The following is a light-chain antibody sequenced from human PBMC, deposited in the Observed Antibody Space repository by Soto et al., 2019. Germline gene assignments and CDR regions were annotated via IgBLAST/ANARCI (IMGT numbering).Light chain of an antibody. V-gene: IGKV3-20*01. Sequence: EIVLTQSPCTLSVSPGERATLSCRASQSVNSNYLAWYQQKPGQAPRLLIYGASSRATGIPDRFSGSGSGTDFTLTISRLEPEDFAVYYCQHYVSSPITFGQGTRLENK. CDR1: QSVNSNY. CDR2: GAS. J-gene: IGKJ5*01. CDR3: QHYVSSPIT.